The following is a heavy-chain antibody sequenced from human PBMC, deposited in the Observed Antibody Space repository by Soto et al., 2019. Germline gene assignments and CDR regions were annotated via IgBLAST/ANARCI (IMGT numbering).Heavy chain of an antibody. V-gene: IGHV1-2*02. CDR2: INPNSGGT. D-gene: IGHD3-22*01. J-gene: IGHJ4*02. CDR3: ARRKGDYYDSSGYHYYFDY. CDR1: GYTFTDYY. Sequence: ASVRVSCKASGYTFTDYYVHWVRQAPGQGLEWMGWINPNSGGTKSAQKFQGRVTMTRDTSISTAYMELSRLRSDDTAVYYCARRKGDYYDSSGYHYYFDYWGQGTLVTVSS.